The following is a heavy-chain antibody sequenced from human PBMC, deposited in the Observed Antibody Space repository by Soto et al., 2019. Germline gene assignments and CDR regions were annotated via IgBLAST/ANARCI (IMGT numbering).Heavy chain of an antibody. CDR2: IYYSGST. V-gene: IGHV4-30-4*01. Sequence: SETLSLTCTVSGGSISSGDYYWSWIRQPPGKGLEWIGYIYYSGSTYYNPSLKSRVTISVDTSKNQFSLKLSSVTAADTAVYYCARVDQLEGCFDPCGQGPLVTV. CDR1: GGSISSGDYY. CDR3: ARVDQLEGCFDP. J-gene: IGHJ5*02. D-gene: IGHD6-6*01.